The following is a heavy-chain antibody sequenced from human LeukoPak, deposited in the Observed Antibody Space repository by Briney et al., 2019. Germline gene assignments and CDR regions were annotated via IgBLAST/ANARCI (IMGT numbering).Heavy chain of an antibody. V-gene: IGHV4-34*01. CDR3: ARGTGGY. CDR1: GGSINSYY. J-gene: IGHJ4*02. CDR2: INHSGST. D-gene: IGHD2-8*02. Sequence: KPSETLSLTCTVSGGSINSYYWSWIRQPPGKGLEWIGEINHSGSTNYNPSLKSRVTISVDTSKNQFSLKLSSVTAADTAVYYCARGTGGYWGQGTLVTVSS.